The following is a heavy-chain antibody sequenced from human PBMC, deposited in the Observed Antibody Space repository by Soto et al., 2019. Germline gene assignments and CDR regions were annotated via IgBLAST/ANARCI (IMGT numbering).Heavy chain of an antibody. CDR2: IYHSGST. V-gene: IGHV4-30-2*01. J-gene: IGHJ4*02. CDR1: GGSISSGGYS. D-gene: IGHD3-10*01. CDR3: ARGFSDRKLRGVIVPTHFDY. Sequence: SETLSLTCAVSGGSISSGGYSWSWIRQPPGKGLEWIGYIYHSGSTNYNPSLKSRITISVMTSKNQFFLNLRSVTAADTAVYYCARGFSDRKLRGVIVPTHFDYWGRGTLVTVSS.